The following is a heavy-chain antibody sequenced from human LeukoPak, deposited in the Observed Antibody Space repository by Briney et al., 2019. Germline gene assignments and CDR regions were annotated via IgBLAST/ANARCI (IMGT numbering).Heavy chain of an antibody. V-gene: IGHV3-23*01. J-gene: IGHJ4*02. Sequence: GGSLRLSCAASGFTFSSYAMSWVRQAPGKGLEWVSGILDSGYSTYYANSVKGRFTISRDNSNNTLYLQMNSLRAEDTAVYYCARGGHGSGTQWGQGTLVTVSS. D-gene: IGHD3-10*01. CDR2: ILDSGYST. CDR3: ARGGHGSGTQ. CDR1: GFTFSSYA.